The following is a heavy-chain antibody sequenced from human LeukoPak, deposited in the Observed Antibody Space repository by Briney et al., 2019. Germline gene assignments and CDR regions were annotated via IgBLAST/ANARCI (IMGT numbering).Heavy chain of an antibody. D-gene: IGHD2-2*01. CDR3: AREHSQYQLLQNWFDP. J-gene: IGHJ5*02. CDR2: INHSGST. Sequence: PSETLSLTCAVYGGSFSGYYWSWIRQPPGKGLEWIGEINHSGSTNYNPSLKSRVTISVDTSKNQFSLKLSSVTAADTAVYYCAREHSQYQLLQNWFDPWGQGTLVTVSS. CDR1: GGSFSGYY. V-gene: IGHV4-34*01.